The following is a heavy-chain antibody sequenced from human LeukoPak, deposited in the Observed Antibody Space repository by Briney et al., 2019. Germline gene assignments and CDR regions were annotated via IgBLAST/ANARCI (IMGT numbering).Heavy chain of an antibody. V-gene: IGHV4-4*07. Sequence: SETLSLTCTVSGGSISSYYWSWIRQPAEKGLEWIGRIYTSGSTSHNPSLKSRVTISVDKSKNQFSLKLSSVTAADTAVHYCARVSLYYYADYWGQGTLVTVSS. CDR1: GGSISSYY. CDR3: ARVSLYYYADY. CDR2: IYTSGST. J-gene: IGHJ4*02. D-gene: IGHD3-10*01.